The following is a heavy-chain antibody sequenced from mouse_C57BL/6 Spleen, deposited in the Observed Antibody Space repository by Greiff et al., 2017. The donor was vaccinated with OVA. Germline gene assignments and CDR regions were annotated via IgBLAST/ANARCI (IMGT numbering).Heavy chain of an antibody. CDR3: ARSYYYGSSLDV. Sequence: QVQLQQPGAELVMPGASVKLSCKASGYTFTSYWMHWVKQRPGPGLEWIGEIDPSDSYTNYNQKFKGKSTLTVDKSSSTAYMQLSSLTSEDSAVYYCARSYYYGSSLDVWGTGTTVTVSS. CDR1: GYTFTSYW. J-gene: IGHJ1*03. V-gene: IGHV1-69*01. CDR2: IDPSDSYT. D-gene: IGHD1-1*01.